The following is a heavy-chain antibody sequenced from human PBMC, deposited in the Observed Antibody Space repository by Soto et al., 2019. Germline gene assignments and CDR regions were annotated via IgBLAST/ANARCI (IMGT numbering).Heavy chain of an antibody. CDR3: AKGGRHWLVTSDFNY. CDR2: VSHDGRNT. V-gene: IGHV3-30*18. CDR1: GFTFSDYA. D-gene: IGHD6-19*01. J-gene: IGHJ4*02. Sequence: VQLVESGGGVVQPGRSLRLSCAASGFTFSDYAMHWVRQAPGKGLEWVAVVSHDGRNTHYADSVKGRFTISRDSSKNTVSLEMNSLRAEDTSVYYCAKGGRHWLVTSDFNYWGQGALVTVSS.